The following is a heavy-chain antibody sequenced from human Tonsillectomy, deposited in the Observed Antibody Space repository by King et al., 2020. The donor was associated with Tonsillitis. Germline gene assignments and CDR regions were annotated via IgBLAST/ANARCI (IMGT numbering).Heavy chain of an antibody. D-gene: IGHD3-22*01. CDR3: ARLNIVVVITPGSGGGMDV. J-gene: IGHJ6*02. CDR1: GYTFTSYG. CDR2: ISAYNGNT. Sequence: QLVQSGAEVKKPGASVKVSCKASGYTFTSYGISWVRQAPGQGLEWMGWISAYNGNTNYAQKLQGRVTMTTDTSTSTAYMELSSLRSDDTAVYYCARLNIVVVITPGSGGGMDVWGQGTTVTVSS. V-gene: IGHV1-18*04.